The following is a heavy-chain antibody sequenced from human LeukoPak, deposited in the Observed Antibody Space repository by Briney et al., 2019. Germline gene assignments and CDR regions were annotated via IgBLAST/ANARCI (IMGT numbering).Heavy chain of an antibody. CDR2: IYPADSDT. D-gene: IGHD5-18*01. J-gene: IGHJ4*02. CDR1: GYSFSSYW. V-gene: IGHV5-51*01. CDR3: ARPKTLGGYNYEFEF. Sequence: GESLKISCKGSGYSFSSYWIGWVRQMPGKGLEWMGIIYPADSDTRYSPSFQGQVTISADKSSSTAYLQWSSLKASDTAIYYCARPKTLGGYNYEFEFWGQGTLVTVSS.